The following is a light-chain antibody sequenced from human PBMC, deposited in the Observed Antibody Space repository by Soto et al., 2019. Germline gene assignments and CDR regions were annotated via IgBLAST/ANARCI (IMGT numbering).Light chain of an antibody. Sequence: IQLTQSPSSLSASVGDRVTITCRASQGISSALAWYQQKPGKAPKLLIYDASNLETGVPSRFSGSGSGTDFTFTISSLQPEDIATYYCQQYDNLLLTFGQGTRLEIK. CDR2: DAS. CDR1: QGISSA. V-gene: IGKV1-33*01. J-gene: IGKJ5*01. CDR3: QQYDNLLLT.